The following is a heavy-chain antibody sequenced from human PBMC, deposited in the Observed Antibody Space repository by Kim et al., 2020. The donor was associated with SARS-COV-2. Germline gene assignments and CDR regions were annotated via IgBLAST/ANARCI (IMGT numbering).Heavy chain of an antibody. D-gene: IGHD2-15*01. V-gene: IGHV4-34*01. J-gene: IGHJ6*03. CDR1: GGSFSGYY. CDR3: ARVGGYCSGVSCYSYYYY. Sequence: SETLSLTCAVYGGSFSGYYWSWIRQPPGKGLEWIGEINHSGSTNYNPSLKSRVTISVDTSKNQFSLKLSSVTAADTAVYYCARVGGYCSGVSCYSYYYY. CDR2: INHSGST.